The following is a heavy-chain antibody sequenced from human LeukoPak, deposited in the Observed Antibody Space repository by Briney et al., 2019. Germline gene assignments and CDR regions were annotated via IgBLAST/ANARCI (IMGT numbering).Heavy chain of an antibody. V-gene: IGHV4-30-4*08. CDR2: IYYSGST. Sequence: SETLSLTCTVSGGSISSGDYYWSWIRQPPGKGLEWIGYIYYSGSTYYNPSLKSRVTISVDTSKNQFSLKLSSVTAADTAVYYCAKGGARASSAFDIWGQGTMVTVSS. J-gene: IGHJ3*02. CDR1: GGSISSGDYY. D-gene: IGHD3-16*01. CDR3: AKGGARASSAFDI.